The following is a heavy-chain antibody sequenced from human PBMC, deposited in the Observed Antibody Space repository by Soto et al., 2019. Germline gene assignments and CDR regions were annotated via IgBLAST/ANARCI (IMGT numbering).Heavy chain of an antibody. Sequence: RASVKVSCKASGYTGTSYDINWVRQATGQGLEWMGWMNPRTGNTGYAQKFQGRVAMTRDTSISTAYMELSSLRSEDTAVYYCARGRVEHNSWRGFDYWGQGTLVTVSS. D-gene: IGHD6-13*01. J-gene: IGHJ4*02. CDR1: GYTGTSYD. CDR3: ARGRVEHNSWRGFDY. V-gene: IGHV1-8*01. CDR2: MNPRTGNT.